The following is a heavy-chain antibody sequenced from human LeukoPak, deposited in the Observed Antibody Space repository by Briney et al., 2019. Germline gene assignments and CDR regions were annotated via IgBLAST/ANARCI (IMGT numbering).Heavy chain of an antibody. Sequence: GGSLRLSCAASGFTFSSYSMNWVRQAPGKGLGWVSYISSSSSTIYFADSVKGRLTISRDNAKNSLYLQMNSLRDEDAAVYCCASHYFGPRAFDIWGQGTMVTVSS. CDR3: ASHYFGPRAFDI. CDR2: ISSSSSTI. J-gene: IGHJ3*02. CDR1: GFTFSSYS. D-gene: IGHD3-9*01. V-gene: IGHV3-48*02.